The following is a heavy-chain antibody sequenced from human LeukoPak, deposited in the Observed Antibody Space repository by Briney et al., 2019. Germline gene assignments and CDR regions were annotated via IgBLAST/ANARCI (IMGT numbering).Heavy chain of an antibody. V-gene: IGHV3-53*01. D-gene: IGHD3-16*01. Sequence: GGSLRLSCSASGFTVSSSYMSWVRQAPGKGLEWVSIIYSGGSTYYADSVKGRFTISRDNSKNTLYLQMNSLRAEDTAVYYCARDGPYWYFDLWGRGTLVTVSS. CDR1: GFTVSSSY. CDR2: IYSGGST. J-gene: IGHJ2*01. CDR3: ARDGPYWYFDL.